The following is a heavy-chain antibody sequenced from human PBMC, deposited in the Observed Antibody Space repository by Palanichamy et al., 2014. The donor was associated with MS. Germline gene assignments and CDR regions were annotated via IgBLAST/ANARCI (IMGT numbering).Heavy chain of an antibody. D-gene: IGHD3-22*01. V-gene: IGHV3-48*02. CDR2: ISSSSSSTI. J-gene: IGHJ4*02. CDR1: GFTFSSYS. Sequence: EVQLVESGGGLVQPGGSLRLSCAASGFTFSSYSMNWVRQAPGKGLEWVSYISSSSSSTIYYADSVKGRFTISRGNAKNSLYLQMNSLRDEDTAVYYCARVGTYYYDSSGYYYFDYWGQGTLVTVSS. CDR3: ARVGTYYYDSSGYYYFDY.